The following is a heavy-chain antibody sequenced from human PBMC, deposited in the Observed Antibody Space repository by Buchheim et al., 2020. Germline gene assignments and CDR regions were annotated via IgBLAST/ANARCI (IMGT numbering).Heavy chain of an antibody. J-gene: IGHJ6*02. CDR2: ISSSGSTI. CDR1: GFTFSSYE. Sequence: EVQLVESGGGLVQPGGSLRLSCAASGFTFSSYEMNWVRQATGKGLEWVSYISSSGSTIYYDDSVKGRFTISRDNAKNSMYLQMNSLRAEDTAVYYCARDQYYDILTGYHLLYYYYGMDVWGQGTT. D-gene: IGHD3-9*01. CDR3: ARDQYYDILTGYHLLYYYYGMDV. V-gene: IGHV3-48*03.